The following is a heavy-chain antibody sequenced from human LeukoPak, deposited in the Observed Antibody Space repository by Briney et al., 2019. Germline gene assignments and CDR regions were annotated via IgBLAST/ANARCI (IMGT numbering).Heavy chain of an antibody. CDR1: GFTFSSYA. CDR3: AKNSLWDYYDSSGYYPSFDY. Sequence: GGSLRLSCAASGFTFSSYAMSWVRQAPGKGLEWVSAISGSGGSTYYADSGKGRFTISRDNSKNTLYLQMNSLRAEDTAVYYCAKNSLWDYYDSSGYYPSFDYWGQGTLVTVSS. D-gene: IGHD3-22*01. V-gene: IGHV3-23*01. J-gene: IGHJ4*02. CDR2: ISGSGGST.